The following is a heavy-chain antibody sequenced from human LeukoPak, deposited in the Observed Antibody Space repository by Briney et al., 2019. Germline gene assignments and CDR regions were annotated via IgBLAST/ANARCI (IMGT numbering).Heavy chain of an antibody. CDR2: IKKDGSEN. D-gene: IGHD6-13*01. V-gene: IGHV3-7*01. Sequence: GGSLRLSCVASGFTFSTYWISWVRQAPGKGLEWVANIKKDGSENYYVDSVKGRFTISRDNAQNSVYLQMNSLRVEDTAVYYCAREATGYSASWGDYWGQGTLVTVSS. CDR1: GFTFSTYW. CDR3: AREATGYSASWGDY. J-gene: IGHJ4*02.